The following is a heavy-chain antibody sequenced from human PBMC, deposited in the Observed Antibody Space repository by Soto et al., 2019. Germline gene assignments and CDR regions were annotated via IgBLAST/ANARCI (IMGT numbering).Heavy chain of an antibody. CDR1: GFSFSSYS. D-gene: IGHD3-10*01. Sequence: EVQLVESGGGLVKPGGSLTLSCAASGFSFSSYSMNWVRQAPGKGLEWVSSISRSSGYIYYADSLQGRLTISRDNAKNSLFMQMNRLIAEATAVYYCANIRNSYGSQSYLIDYWGQGTLVTDSS. CDR2: ISRSSGYI. CDR3: ANIRNSYGSQSYLIDY. J-gene: IGHJ4*02. V-gene: IGHV3-21*01.